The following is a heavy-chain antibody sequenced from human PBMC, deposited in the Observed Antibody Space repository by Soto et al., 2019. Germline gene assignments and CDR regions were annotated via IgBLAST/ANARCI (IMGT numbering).Heavy chain of an antibody. CDR3: AKGQIYSGYDYYDY. J-gene: IGHJ4*02. CDR2: ISGSGGST. Sequence: GGSLRLSCAASGFIFSSYAMSWVRQAPGKGLEWVSDISGSGGSTNNADSVKGRFTISRDNSKNTLYLQMNSLRAEDTAVYYCAKGQIYSGYDYYDYWGQGTLVTVSS. V-gene: IGHV3-23*01. D-gene: IGHD5-12*01. CDR1: GFIFSSYA.